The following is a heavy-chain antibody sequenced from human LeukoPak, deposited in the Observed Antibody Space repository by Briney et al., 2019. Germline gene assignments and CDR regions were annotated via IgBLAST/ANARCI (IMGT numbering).Heavy chain of an antibody. CDR3: ARDRGGGGGFFDQ. V-gene: IGHV4-59*01. CDR1: GGSISGFY. Sequence: PSETLSLTCTVSGGSISGFYWNWIRQPPGKGLEWIGYIYYTGTTNYNPANPSLTSRVPISVDTSNNQFSLKLSSVTAADTAVSYCARDRGGGGGFFDQGGQGALVTVSS. CDR2: IYYTGTT. J-gene: IGHJ4*02. D-gene: IGHD3-16*01.